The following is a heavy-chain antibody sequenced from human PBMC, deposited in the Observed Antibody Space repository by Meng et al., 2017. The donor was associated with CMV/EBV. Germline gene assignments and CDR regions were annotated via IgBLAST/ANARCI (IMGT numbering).Heavy chain of an antibody. CDR2: IIPILGIT. CDR3: ARSGFTGYDFVSSLMTW. J-gene: IGHJ4*02. D-gene: IGHD5-12*01. V-gene: IGHV1-69*02. CDR1: VCTFSSYT. Sequence: SSVTVSRQASVCTFSSYTISWVRQAPGQGLEWMGRIIPILGITDYAQQFQGRVTITADKSTTTSYMELSSLRSDDTAVYYCARSGFTGYDFVSSLMTWWGQGTLVTVSS.